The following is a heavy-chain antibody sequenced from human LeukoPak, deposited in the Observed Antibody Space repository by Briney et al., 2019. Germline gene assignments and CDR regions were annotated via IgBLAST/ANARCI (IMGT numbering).Heavy chain of an antibody. D-gene: IGHD6-19*01. Sequence: SETLSLTCAVSGYSISSGYYWGWIRQPPGEGLEWIGSIYHSGSTYYNPSLKSRVTISVDTSKNQFSLKLSSVTAADTAVYYCARDPIAVAGTYDYWGQGTLVTVSS. CDR2: IYHSGST. CDR3: ARDPIAVAGTYDY. CDR1: GYSISSGYY. V-gene: IGHV4-38-2*02. J-gene: IGHJ4*02.